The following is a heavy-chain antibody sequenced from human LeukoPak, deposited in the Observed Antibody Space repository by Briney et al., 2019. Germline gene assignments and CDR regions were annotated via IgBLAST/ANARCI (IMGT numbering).Heavy chain of an antibody. V-gene: IGHV1-3*01. CDR1: GYTFTSYA. CDR2: INAGNGNR. D-gene: IGHD6-13*01. J-gene: IGHJ4*02. Sequence: GASVKVSCKASGYTFTSYAMHWVRQAPGQRLEWMGWINAGNGNRKYSQKFQGRVTITRDTSASTAYMELSSLRSEDKAVNYCARGEWQQFDYWGQGTLVTVSS. CDR3: ARGEWQQFDY.